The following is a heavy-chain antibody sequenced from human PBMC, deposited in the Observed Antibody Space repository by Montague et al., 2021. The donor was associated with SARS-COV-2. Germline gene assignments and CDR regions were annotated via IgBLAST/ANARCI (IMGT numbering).Heavy chain of an antibody. V-gene: IGHV3-30-3*01. Sequence: SLRLSCAASDVTFRNFHMHWVRQAPGKGLEWVAIISFNGNDKFYADSVKGRFTASRDNSKSTLYLQLNSLRPEDTALYFCARDMVVVPNGYFDSWGQGTLVAVSA. CDR1: DVTFRNFH. CDR3: ARDMVVVPNGYFDS. J-gene: IGHJ4*02. D-gene: IGHD2-21*01. CDR2: ISFNGNDK.